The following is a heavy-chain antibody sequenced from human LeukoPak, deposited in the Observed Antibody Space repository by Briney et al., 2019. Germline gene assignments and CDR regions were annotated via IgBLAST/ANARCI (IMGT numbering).Heavy chain of an antibody. CDR3: ASWNDVY. Sequence: SETLSLTCTVYGGSFSGYYWSWIRQPPGKGLEWIGEIIHSGSTNYNPSLKSRVTISVDTSKNQFSLKLSSVTAADTAVYYCASWNDVYWGQGTLVTVSS. J-gene: IGHJ4*02. D-gene: IGHD1-1*01. CDR2: IIHSGST. V-gene: IGHV4-34*12. CDR1: GGSFSGYY.